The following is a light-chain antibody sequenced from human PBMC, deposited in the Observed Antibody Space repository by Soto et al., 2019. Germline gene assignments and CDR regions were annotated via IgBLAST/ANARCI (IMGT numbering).Light chain of an antibody. Sequence: VVLTQSPGTLSLSPGETATLSCRASQNIVTSLAWYRHKPGQPPRLLIYDATNRATDAPARFSGSGSETDFTLTISSLKPEDFAIYYCQHRSNWPAGFSFGPGTRVDIK. CDR2: DAT. CDR1: QNIVTS. V-gene: IGKV3-11*01. CDR3: QHRSNWPAGFS. J-gene: IGKJ3*01.